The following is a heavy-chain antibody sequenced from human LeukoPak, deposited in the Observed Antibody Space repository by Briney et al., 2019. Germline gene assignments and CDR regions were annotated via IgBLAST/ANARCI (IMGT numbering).Heavy chain of an antibody. V-gene: IGHV1-18*01. D-gene: IGHD3-22*01. CDR3: ARDGNDSNGYYIYHYGMDV. Sequence: ASVKVSARLLVTILTAIESAGCDRPLDKGLSGWDGSALTMVTNYAQKVQGRVTMTTDTSTSTAYMELRSLRSDDTAVYYCARDGNDSNGYYIYHYGMDVWGQGTTVTVFS. J-gene: IGHJ6*02. CDR2: SALTMVT. CDR1: VTILTAI.